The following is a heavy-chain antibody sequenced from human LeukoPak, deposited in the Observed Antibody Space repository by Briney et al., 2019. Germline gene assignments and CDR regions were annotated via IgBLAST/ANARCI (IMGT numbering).Heavy chain of an antibody. Sequence: GGSLRLSCAASGFTFSSYSMNWVRQAPGKGLEWVSSISSSSSYIYYADSVKGRFTIYRDNAKNSLYLQMNSLRAEDTAVYYCARNMVRGVRGVAGFDYWGQGTLVTVSS. CDR3: ARNMVRGVRGVAGFDY. V-gene: IGHV3-21*01. J-gene: IGHJ4*02. D-gene: IGHD3-10*01. CDR2: ISSSSSYI. CDR1: GFTFSSYS.